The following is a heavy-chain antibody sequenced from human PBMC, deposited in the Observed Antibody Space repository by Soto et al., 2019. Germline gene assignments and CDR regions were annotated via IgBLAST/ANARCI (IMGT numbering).Heavy chain of an antibody. D-gene: IGHD3-3*01. Sequence: QVQLQESGPGLVKPSETLSLTCTVSGGSVSSGSYYWSWIRQPPGRGLEWIGYIYYSGSTNYNPSLKSRVTISVDTSKNQFSLKLSSVTAADTAVYYCARGVVLSHFDYWGQGTLVTVSS. CDR2: IYYSGST. V-gene: IGHV4-61*01. J-gene: IGHJ4*02. CDR3: ARGVVLSHFDY. CDR1: GGSVSSGSYY.